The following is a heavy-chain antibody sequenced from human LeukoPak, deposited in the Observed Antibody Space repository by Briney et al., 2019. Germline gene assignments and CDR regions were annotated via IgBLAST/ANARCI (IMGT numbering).Heavy chain of an antibody. Sequence: GGSLRLSCTASGFTFSGYSMNWIRQAPGKGLEWVSSFGTRSTSVHHAGSVKGRFAISRDNAKNSLYLQMNSLRAEDTALYYCAREVSEGFDFWGQGTLVTVSS. CDR2: FGTRSTSV. CDR3: AREVSEGFDF. D-gene: IGHD3-22*01. J-gene: IGHJ4*02. CDR1: GFTFSGYS. V-gene: IGHV3-21*01.